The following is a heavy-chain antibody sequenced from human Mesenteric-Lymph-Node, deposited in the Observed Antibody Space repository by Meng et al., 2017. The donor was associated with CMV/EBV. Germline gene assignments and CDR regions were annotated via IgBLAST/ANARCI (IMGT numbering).Heavy chain of an antibody. V-gene: IGHV4-39*07. CDR3: ARVRSISNWFDP. D-gene: IGHD3-3*02. CDR2: IYYRGKT. Sequence: SETLSLTCTVSGGSISSSDYYWGWIRRPPGKGLKWIGTIYYRGKTYYIPSLRSRVTISVDTSKNQFSLRLSSVTAADTAIYYCARVRSISNWFDPWGQGTLVTVSS. CDR1: GGSISSSDYY. J-gene: IGHJ5*02.